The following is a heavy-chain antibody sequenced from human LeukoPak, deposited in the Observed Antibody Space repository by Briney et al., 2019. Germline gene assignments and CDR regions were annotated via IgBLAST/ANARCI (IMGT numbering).Heavy chain of an antibody. Sequence: GGSLRLSCAASGFTVSSNYMSWVRQAPGKGLEWVSVIYSGGSTYYADSVKGRFTISRDNFKNTPYLQMNSLRAEDTAVYYCARSTYYDIPLDYWGQGTLVTVSS. CDR1: GFTVSSNY. J-gene: IGHJ4*02. D-gene: IGHD3-9*01. CDR2: IYSGGST. V-gene: IGHV3-66*01. CDR3: ARSTYYDIPLDY.